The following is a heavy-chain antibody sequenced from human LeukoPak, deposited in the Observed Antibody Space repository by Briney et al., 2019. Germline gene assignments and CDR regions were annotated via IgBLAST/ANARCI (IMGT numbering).Heavy chain of an antibody. CDR1: GGSFSGYY. CDR3: ARHSILSYGENNWFDP. J-gene: IGHJ5*02. CDR2: FIHSGSI. D-gene: IGHD5-18*01. V-gene: IGHV4-34*12. Sequence: SETLSLTCGVSGGSFSGYYWSWIRQSPGKGLEWIGEFIHSGSINYNPSLQGRVTISVDTSKNQFSLKLSSVTAADTAVYYCARHSILSYGENNWFDPWGRGTLVTVSS.